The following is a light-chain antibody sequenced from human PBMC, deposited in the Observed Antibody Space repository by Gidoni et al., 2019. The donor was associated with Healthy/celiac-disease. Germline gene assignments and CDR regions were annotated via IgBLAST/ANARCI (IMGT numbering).Light chain of an antibody. CDR3: QQYGSSPRT. Sequence: DIVLTQSPGTLCLSPGERATLSCRASQSVSSSYLAWYQQKPGQAPRLRMYGASSRATGIPDRFSGSGSGTDFTLTISRLKPEDLAVYYCQQYGSSPRTFGGGTKVEIK. CDR2: GAS. CDR1: QSVSSSY. J-gene: IGKJ4*01. V-gene: IGKV3-20*01.